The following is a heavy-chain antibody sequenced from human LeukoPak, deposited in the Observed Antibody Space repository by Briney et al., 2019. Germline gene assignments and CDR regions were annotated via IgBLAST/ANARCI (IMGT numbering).Heavy chain of an antibody. Sequence: PGGSLRLSCTASGFTFGDYAMSWFRQAPGKGLEWVGFIRSTAYGGTTEYAASVKGRSTISRDDSKSIAYLQMNSLKTEDTAVYYCTRYSSSCGAFDYWGQGTLVTVSS. J-gene: IGHJ4*02. D-gene: IGHD6-6*01. V-gene: IGHV3-49*03. CDR2: IRSTAYGGTT. CDR1: GFTFGDYA. CDR3: TRYSSSCGAFDY.